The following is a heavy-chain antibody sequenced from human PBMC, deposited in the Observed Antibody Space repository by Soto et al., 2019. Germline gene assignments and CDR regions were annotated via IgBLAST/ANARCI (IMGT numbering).Heavy chain of an antibody. CDR3: ARDSGSYSWFDP. CDR1: GYTFTGYY. D-gene: IGHD1-26*01. V-gene: IGHV1-2*02. J-gene: IGHJ5*02. CDR2: INPNSGGT. Sequence: ASVKVSCKASGYTFTGYYMHWVRQAPGQGLEWMGWINPNSGGTNYAQKFQGRVTMTRDTSISTAYMELSRLRSDDTAVYYCARDSGSYSWFDPWGQGTLVTVPQ.